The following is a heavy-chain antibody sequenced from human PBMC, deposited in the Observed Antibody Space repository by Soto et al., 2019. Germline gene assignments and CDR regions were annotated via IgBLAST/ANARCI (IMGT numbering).Heavy chain of an antibody. J-gene: IGHJ4*02. CDR2: IIAINGSP. CDR1: GGAFSSYA. D-gene: IGHD2-21*02. CDR3: ARAWVVVTAPDY. V-gene: IGHV1-69*06. Sequence: SVKVSCKASGGAFSSYAISWVRQAPGQGLEWMGCIIAINGSPNYAQTFQGRVTITADKSTSTAYMELSSLRSEDTAVYYCARAWVVVTAPDYWGQGTLVTVSS.